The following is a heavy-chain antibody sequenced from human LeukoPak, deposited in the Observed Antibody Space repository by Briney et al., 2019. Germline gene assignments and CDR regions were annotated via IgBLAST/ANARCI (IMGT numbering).Heavy chain of an antibody. CDR1: GFTFRTYG. J-gene: IGHJ2*01. CDR2: ITGSSTWT. D-gene: IGHD7-27*01. CDR3: ARELVSLGTGYFDL. V-gene: IGHV3-23*01. Sequence: GGSLRLSCEASGFTFRTYGMTWVRQAPGKGLEWVSGITGSSTWTYYADSVKGRFSVSRDNSKNTLHLQMDSLRAEDTAIYYCARELVSLGTGYFDLWGRGTLVTVSS.